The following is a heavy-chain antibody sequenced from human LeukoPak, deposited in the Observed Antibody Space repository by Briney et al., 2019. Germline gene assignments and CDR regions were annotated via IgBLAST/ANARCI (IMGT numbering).Heavy chain of an antibody. J-gene: IGHJ4*02. Sequence: GGSPRLSCAASGFIFDDYAMHWVRQAPGKGLEWVSLISGDGGRTYYTDSVKGRFTISRDNSKHSLYLQMNSLGAEDTAVYYCARRGTSSSWAHFDYWGQGTLVTVSS. CDR1: GFIFDDYA. V-gene: IGHV3-43*02. CDR3: ARRGTSSSWAHFDY. D-gene: IGHD6-13*01. CDR2: ISGDGGRT.